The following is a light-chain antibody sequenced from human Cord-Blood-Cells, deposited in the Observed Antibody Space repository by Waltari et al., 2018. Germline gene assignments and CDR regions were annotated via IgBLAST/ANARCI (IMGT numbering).Light chain of an antibody. V-gene: IGKV3-20*01. J-gene: IGKJ1*01. Sequence: DIVLTQSPGTLSLSPGESATLPCRASQSVSSSYLAWYQQKPGQAPRPLIYGASSRATGIPDRFSGSGSGTDFTLTISRLEPEDFAVYYCQQYGSSPRTFGQGTKVKIK. CDR3: QQYGSSPRT. CDR2: GAS. CDR1: QSVSSSY.